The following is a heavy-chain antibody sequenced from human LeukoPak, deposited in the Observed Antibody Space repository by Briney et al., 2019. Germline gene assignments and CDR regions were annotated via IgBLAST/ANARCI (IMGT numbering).Heavy chain of an antibody. Sequence: GGSLRLSCVASGLTFSSYWMSWVRQAPGKGLEWVANIKQDGGEKYYVDSVKGRFTISRDNAKSSLYLQMNSLRAEDTAVYYCAKGYCSSTSCSLVDYWGQGTLVTVSS. CDR3: AKGYCSSTSCSLVDY. V-gene: IGHV3-7*05. CDR1: GLTFSSYW. CDR2: IKQDGGEK. J-gene: IGHJ4*02. D-gene: IGHD2-2*01.